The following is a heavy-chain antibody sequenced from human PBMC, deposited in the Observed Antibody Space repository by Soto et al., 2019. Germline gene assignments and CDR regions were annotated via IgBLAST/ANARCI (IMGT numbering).Heavy chain of an antibody. CDR2: IYYSGST. J-gene: IGHJ4*02. Sequence: SETLSLTYTVSGGSISSGGYYWSWIRQYPGKGLEWIGYIYYSGSTYYNPSLKSRVSISVDMSKNQSSLKLSSVTAADTAVYYCARDNGAATATFDYWGQGTLVTVSS. D-gene: IGHD6-13*01. V-gene: IGHV4-61*08. CDR1: GGSISSGGYY. CDR3: ARDNGAATATFDY.